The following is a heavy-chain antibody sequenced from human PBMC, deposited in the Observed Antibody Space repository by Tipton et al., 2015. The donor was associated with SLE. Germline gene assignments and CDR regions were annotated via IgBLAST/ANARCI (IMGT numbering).Heavy chain of an antibody. CDR3: HGGASHYYGSGRFSRGDYSDIDV. CDR1: GGSSSGWY. J-gene: IGHJ6*02. CDR2: IHESGSS. Sequence: LRLSCAVNGGSSSGWYWSWIRQSPGMALEWIGDIHESGSSYTNPSLKSRVSISVDTSKSQFSFSLRLSSVTAADTALYYCHGGASHYYGSGRFSRGDYSDIDVWGQGTTVTVSS. D-gene: IGHD3-10*01. V-gene: IGHV4-34*03.